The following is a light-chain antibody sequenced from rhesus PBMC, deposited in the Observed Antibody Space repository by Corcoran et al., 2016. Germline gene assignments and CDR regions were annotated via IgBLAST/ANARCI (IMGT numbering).Light chain of an antibody. J-gene: IGKJ3*01. CDR3: QHAYGTPFT. CDR1: KSVNNY. V-gene: IGKV1-74*01. Sequence: DIQMTQSPSSLSASLGDRVSITCRARKSVNNYLNWYQQKQGKAPQLLIFKASSLESGVPSRFSGSGAGTDYNLTISSLQPEELATYYCQHAYGTPFTFGPGTKLEIK. CDR2: KAS.